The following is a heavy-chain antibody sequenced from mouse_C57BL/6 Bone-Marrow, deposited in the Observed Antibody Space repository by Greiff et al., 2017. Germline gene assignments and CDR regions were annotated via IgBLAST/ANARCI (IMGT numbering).Heavy chain of an antibody. J-gene: IGHJ3*01. V-gene: IGHV1-74*01. CDR2: IHPSDSDT. CDR1: GYTFTSYW. CDR3: AIKVSPIYYYGSSYPPWFAY. Sequence: QVQLQQPGAELVKPGASVKVSCKASGYTFTSYWMHWVKQRPGQGLEWIGRIHPSDSDTNYNQKFKGKATLTVDKSSSTAYMQLSSLTSEDSAVYYCAIKVSPIYYYGSSYPPWFAYWGQGTLVTVSA. D-gene: IGHD1-1*01.